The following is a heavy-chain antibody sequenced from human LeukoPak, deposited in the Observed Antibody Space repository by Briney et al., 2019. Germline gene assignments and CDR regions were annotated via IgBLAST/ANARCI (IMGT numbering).Heavy chain of an antibody. J-gene: IGHJ3*02. Sequence: ASVKVSCKASGYTFTSYAMHWVRQAPGQRLEWMGWINAGNGNTKYSQKFQGRVTITRDTSASTACMELSSLRSEDTAVYYCARGYGDYRSDAFDIWGQGTMVTVSS. CDR3: ARGYGDYRSDAFDI. V-gene: IGHV1-3*01. CDR1: GYTFTSYA. D-gene: IGHD4-17*01. CDR2: INAGNGNT.